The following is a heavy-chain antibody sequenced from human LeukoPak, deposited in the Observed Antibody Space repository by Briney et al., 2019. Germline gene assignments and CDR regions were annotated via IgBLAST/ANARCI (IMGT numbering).Heavy chain of an antibody. CDR3: ASGTVVTAIHFDY. J-gene: IGHJ4*02. D-gene: IGHD2-21*02. V-gene: IGHV4-30-4*01. CDR1: GGSISSGDYY. Sequence: PSQTLSLTCTVSGGSISSGDYYWSWIRQPPGEGLEWIGYIYYSGSTYYNPSLKSRATISVDTSKNQFSLKLSSVTAADTAVYYCASGTVVTAIHFDYWGQGTLVTVSS. CDR2: IYYSGST.